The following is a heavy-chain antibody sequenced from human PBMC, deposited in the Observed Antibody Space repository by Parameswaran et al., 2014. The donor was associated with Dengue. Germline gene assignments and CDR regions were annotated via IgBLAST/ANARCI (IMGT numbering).Heavy chain of an antibody. CDR2: FNPDSGDS. Sequence: VRQAPGQGLEWLGWFNPDSGDSNYVQNFQDRVTMTRDTSWSTAYMELSRLRSDDTAVYYCARGFYSSVDADGFDIWGQGTMVTVSS. V-gene: IGHV1-2*02. D-gene: IGHD5-18*01. CDR3: ARGFYSSVDADGFDI. J-gene: IGHJ3*02.